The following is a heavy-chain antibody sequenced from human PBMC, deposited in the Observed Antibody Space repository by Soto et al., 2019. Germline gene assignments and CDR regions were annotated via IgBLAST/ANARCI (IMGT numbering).Heavy chain of an antibody. CDR3: ATDYYGSGSYENY. V-gene: IGHV4-39*01. Sequence: QLQLQESGPGLVKPSETLSLTCTVSGGSISSSSYYWGWIRQPPGKGLEWIGSIYYSGSTYYNPSLKSRVTISVDTSKNQFSLKLSSVTAADTAVYYCATDYYGSGSYENYWGQGTLVTVSS. J-gene: IGHJ4*02. CDR2: IYYSGST. D-gene: IGHD3-10*01. CDR1: GGSISSSSYY.